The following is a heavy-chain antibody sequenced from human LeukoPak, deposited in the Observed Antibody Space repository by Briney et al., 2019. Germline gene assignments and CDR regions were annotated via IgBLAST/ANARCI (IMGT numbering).Heavy chain of an antibody. D-gene: IGHD6-6*01. CDR2: IYTSGST. Sequence: SETLSLTCTVSGGSISSYYWSWIRQPAGKGLEWIGRIYTSGSTNYNPSLKSRVTMSVDTPKNQFSLKLSSVTAADTAVYYCARVSSSSGLRKLYYFDYWGQGTLVTVSS. J-gene: IGHJ4*02. V-gene: IGHV4-4*07. CDR3: ARVSSSSGLRKLYYFDY. CDR1: GGSISSYY.